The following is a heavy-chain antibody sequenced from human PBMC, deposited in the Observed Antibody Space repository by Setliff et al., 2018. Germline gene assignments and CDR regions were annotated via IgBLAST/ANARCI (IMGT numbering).Heavy chain of an antibody. CDR3: AKVPTTPYSGSYHSPFDY. J-gene: IGHJ4*02. Sequence: GASVKVSCKASGGTFSSYAISWVRQAPGQGLEWMGWMNPNSGNTGYAQKFQGRVTMTRNTSISTAYMELSSLRSEDTAVYYCAKVPTTPYSGSYHSPFDYWGQGTLVTVS. CDR1: GGTFSSYA. V-gene: IGHV1-8*02. CDR2: MNPNSGNT. D-gene: IGHD1-26*01.